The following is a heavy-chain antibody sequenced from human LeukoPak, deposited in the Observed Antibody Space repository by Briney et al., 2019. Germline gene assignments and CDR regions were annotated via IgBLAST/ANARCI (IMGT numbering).Heavy chain of an antibody. Sequence: GGSLRLSCAASGFTFSSYAMSWVRQAPGKGLEWVSAISGSGGSTYYADSVKGRFTISRDNSKNQFSLRLTSVTAADTAVYHCARLDASLAHLSGSFPDCWGQGTLVTVSS. CDR3: ARLDASLAHLSGSFPDC. V-gene: IGHV3-23*01. CDR1: GFTFSSYA. J-gene: IGHJ4*02. CDR2: ISGSGGST. D-gene: IGHD3-10*01.